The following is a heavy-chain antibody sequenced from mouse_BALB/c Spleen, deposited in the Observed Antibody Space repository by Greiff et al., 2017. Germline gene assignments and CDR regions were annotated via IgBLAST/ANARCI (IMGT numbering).Heavy chain of an antibody. V-gene: IGHV1-66*01. D-gene: IGHD1-1*02. J-gene: IGHJ2*01. Sequence: VMLVESGPELVKPGASVKISCKASGYSFTSYYIHWVKQRPGQGLEWIGWIFPGSGNTKYNEKFKGKATLTADTSSSTAYMQLSSLTSEDSAVYFCAREGLGGNLFDYWGQGTTLTVSS. CDR1: GYSFTSYY. CDR2: IFPGSGNT. CDR3: AREGLGGNLFDY.